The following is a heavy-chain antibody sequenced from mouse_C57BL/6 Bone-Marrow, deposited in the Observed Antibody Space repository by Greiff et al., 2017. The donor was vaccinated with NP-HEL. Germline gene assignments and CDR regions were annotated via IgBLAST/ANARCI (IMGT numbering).Heavy chain of an antibody. J-gene: IGHJ2*01. D-gene: IGHD1-1*01. CDR2: IDPSDSYT. CDR1: GYTFTSYW. V-gene: IGHV1-69*01. Sequence: VQLQQPGAELVMPGASVKLSCKASGYTFTSYWMHWVKQRPGQGLEWIGEIDPSDSYTNYNQKFKGKSTLTVDKSSSTAYMQLSSLTSEDSAVYYCARGYYGHDYWGQGTTLTVSS. CDR3: ARGYYGHDY.